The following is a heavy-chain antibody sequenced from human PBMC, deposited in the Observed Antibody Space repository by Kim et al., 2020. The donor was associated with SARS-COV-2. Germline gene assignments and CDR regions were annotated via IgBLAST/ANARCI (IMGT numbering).Heavy chain of an antibody. CDR2: ISAYNGNT. CDR1: GYTFTSYG. J-gene: IGHJ4*02. V-gene: IGHV1-18*01. D-gene: IGHD6-6*01. Sequence: ASVKVSCKASGYTFTSYGISWVRQAPGQGLEWMGWISAYNGNTNYAQKLQGRVTMTTDTSTSTAYMELRSLKSDDTAVYYCARAASIAARPHFDYWGQGTLVTVSS. CDR3: ARAASIAARPHFDY.